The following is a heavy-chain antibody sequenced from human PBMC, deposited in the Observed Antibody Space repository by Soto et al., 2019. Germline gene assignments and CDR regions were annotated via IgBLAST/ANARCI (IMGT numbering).Heavy chain of an antibody. CDR2: IIPIFGST. V-gene: IGHV1-69*12. J-gene: IGHJ5*02. Sequence: QVQLVQSGAEVRKPGSSVKVSCKASGGTFSNSAITWVRQAPGQGLEWVGGIIPIFGSTNYAPKFQGRVTITADESTSTAYLELSSLTSEATAVYYCARDGDLRSDFWSGPLGGGWFDPWGQGTLVSVSS. CDR1: GGTFSNSA. D-gene: IGHD3-3*01. CDR3: ARDGDLRSDFWSGPLGGGWFDP.